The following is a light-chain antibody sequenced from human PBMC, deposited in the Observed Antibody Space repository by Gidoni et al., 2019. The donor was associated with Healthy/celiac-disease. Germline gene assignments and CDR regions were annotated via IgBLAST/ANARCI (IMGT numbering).Light chain of an antibody. V-gene: IGKV1-27*01. CDR1: LVISNY. CDR3: QKYNSAPWT. Sequence: DIQMTQSPSSLSASVGGRVTITCRASLVISNYLAWYQQTPGKVPKLLNYAATTLPSVAPSRFSCSGAGTDFTLTISSLQPEYVATYYCQKYNSAPWTFGQGTKVEIK. CDR2: AAT. J-gene: IGKJ1*01.